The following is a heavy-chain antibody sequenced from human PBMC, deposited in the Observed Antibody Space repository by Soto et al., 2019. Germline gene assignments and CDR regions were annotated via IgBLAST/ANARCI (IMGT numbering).Heavy chain of an antibody. CDR3: ARSPLTTVVDFDY. J-gene: IGHJ4*02. D-gene: IGHD4-17*01. Sequence: TLSLTCTVSGGSISSGGYYWSWIRQHPGKGLEWIGYIYYSGSTYYNPSLKSRVTISVDTSKNQFSLKLSSVTAADTAVYYCARSPLTTVVDFDYWGQGTLVTVSS. CDR1: GGSISSGGYY. V-gene: IGHV4-31*03. CDR2: IYYSGST.